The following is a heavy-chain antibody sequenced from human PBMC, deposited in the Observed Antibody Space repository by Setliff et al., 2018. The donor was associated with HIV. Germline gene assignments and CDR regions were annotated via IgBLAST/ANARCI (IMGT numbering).Heavy chain of an antibody. CDR2: IIPIFGTA. V-gene: IGHV1-69*13. CDR3: ARDQPTVYYTSWYDSGEYNWFDP. Sequence: SVKVSCKAYGGTFSNYGISWARQAPGQGLEWMGGIIPIFGTANYAQKFQGRVTINADASTSTAYMELSSLSSEDTAVYYCARDQPTVYYTSWYDSGEYNWFDPWGQGTLVTVSS. CDR1: GGTFSNYG. D-gene: IGHD6-13*01. J-gene: IGHJ5*02.